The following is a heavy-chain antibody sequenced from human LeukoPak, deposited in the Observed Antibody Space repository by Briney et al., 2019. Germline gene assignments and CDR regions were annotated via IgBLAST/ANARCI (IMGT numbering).Heavy chain of an antibody. CDR2: ISGSGAST. V-gene: IGHV3-23*01. CDR3: AKGPLTEVAGTTWDY. J-gene: IGHJ4*02. CDR1: GFTFSSYA. D-gene: IGHD6-19*01. Sequence: GGSLRLSCAASGFTFSSYAMSWVRQTPGKGLEWVSAISGSGASTYYADSVKGRFTISRDNSKNTLYVQMNSLRAEDTAVYYCAKGPLTEVAGTTWDYWGQGTPVTVSS.